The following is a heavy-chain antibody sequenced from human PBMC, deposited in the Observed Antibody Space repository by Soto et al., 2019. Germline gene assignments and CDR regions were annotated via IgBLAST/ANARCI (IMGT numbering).Heavy chain of an antibody. Sequence: QVQLVQSGAEVKKPGASVNVSCKASGFTFIKYAMHWVRQAPGQRPEWMGWINAGNGNTRYSQRWQGRVTITRDTSSSTVYMDLSSLRSEDTAVYYCARDYADIAVAGIPLLAHWGQGTLVTFSS. J-gene: IGHJ4*01. D-gene: IGHD6-19*01. V-gene: IGHV1-3*01. CDR2: INAGNGNT. CDR1: GFTFIKYA. CDR3: ARDYADIAVAGIPLLAH.